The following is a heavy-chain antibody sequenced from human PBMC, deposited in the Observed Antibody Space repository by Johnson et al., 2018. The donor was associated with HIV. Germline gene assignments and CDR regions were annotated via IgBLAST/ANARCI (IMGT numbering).Heavy chain of an antibody. J-gene: IGHJ3*02. CDR1: GFTFSSYG. Sequence: QVQLVESGGGVVQPGRSLRLSCAASGFTFSSYGMHWVRQAPGKGLEWVAVIWYDGNKTYYADSVRGITISRDNSKNTLYLTMNSLRAEDTAVYYCAKGGSGTTRIRAQKGAFDIWGQGTRVTVSS. CDR2: IWYDGNKT. CDR3: AKGGSGTTRIRAQKGAFDI. V-gene: IGHV3-33*06. D-gene: IGHD6-19*01.